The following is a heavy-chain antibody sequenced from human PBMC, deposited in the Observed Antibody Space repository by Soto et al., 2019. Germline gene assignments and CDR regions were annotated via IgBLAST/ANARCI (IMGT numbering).Heavy chain of an antibody. J-gene: IGHJ4*02. D-gene: IGHD1-26*01. CDR1: GYSFTILD. Sequence: GASVKVSCKASGYSFTILDINGVLQTAVQGLDWMGWMEPSSGKTGYAQKFHDRVTMTSDTSINTAYMELTTLTSDDTAFYYCARGVTAGVDYWGQGTLVTVSS. CDR2: MEPSSGKT. CDR3: ARGVTAGVDY. V-gene: IGHV1-8*01.